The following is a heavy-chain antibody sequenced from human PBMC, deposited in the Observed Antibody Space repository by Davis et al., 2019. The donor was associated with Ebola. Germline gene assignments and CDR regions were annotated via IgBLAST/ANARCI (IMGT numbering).Heavy chain of an antibody. V-gene: IGHV4-59*01. Sequence: MPSETLSLTCTVSGGSISSYYWSWIRQPPGKGLEWIGYIYYSGSTNYNPSLKSRVTISVDTSKNQFSLKLSSVTAADTAMYYCARGVIGNWVDPWGQGTLVTVSS. CDR3: ARGVIGNWVDP. D-gene: IGHD3-16*01. CDR1: GGSISSYY. CDR2: IYYSGST. J-gene: IGHJ5*02.